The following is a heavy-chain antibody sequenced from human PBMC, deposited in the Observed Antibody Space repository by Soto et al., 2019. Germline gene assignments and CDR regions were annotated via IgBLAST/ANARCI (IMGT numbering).Heavy chain of an antibody. D-gene: IGHD3-22*01. CDR2: IRNPGYGGTT. CDR3: VRGSFGYYGP. J-gene: IGHJ5*02. V-gene: IGHV3-49*04. Sequence: PGGSLRLSCTTSGFSFGDYXRTWVRQAPGKGLEWVGFIRNPGYGGTTEYATSVKGRFIISRDDSMSSAYLQLNSLKVDDSAVYYCVRGSFGYYGPWGQGTLVTVSS. CDR1: GFSFGDYX.